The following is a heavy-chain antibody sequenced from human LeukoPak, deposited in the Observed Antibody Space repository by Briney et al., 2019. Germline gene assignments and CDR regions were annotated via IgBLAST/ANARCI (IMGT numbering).Heavy chain of an antibody. CDR2: TYPNSGGT. J-gene: IGHJ5*02. CDR3: ARVAVEMASWLDP. Sequence: ASVNDSCKASVYIFTGYHIHWLRQAPGQGGEWMGWTYPNSGGTNYAQKFQGSVTMNRDKSIVTVYMELSRLTSDDAAVYYCARVAVEMASWLDPWGQGTLVTVSS. D-gene: IGHD5-24*01. CDR1: VYIFTGYH. V-gene: IGHV1-2*02.